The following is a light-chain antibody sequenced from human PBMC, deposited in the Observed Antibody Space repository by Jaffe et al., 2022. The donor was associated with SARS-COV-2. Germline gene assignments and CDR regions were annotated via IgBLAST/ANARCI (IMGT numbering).Light chain of an antibody. J-gene: IGLJ1*01. Sequence: QSALTQPASVSGSPGQSITISCTGTSSDVGAYKYVSWYQQHPGKAPKLMIYDVSYRPSGVSDRFSGSKSGNTASLTISGLQAEDEADYYCCSYTRSDTPYVFGTGTTVTVL. CDR1: SSDVGAYKY. CDR3: CSYTRSDTPYV. CDR2: DVS. V-gene: IGLV2-14*01.